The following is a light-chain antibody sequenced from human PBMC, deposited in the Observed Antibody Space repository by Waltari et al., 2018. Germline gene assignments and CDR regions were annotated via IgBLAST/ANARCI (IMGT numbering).Light chain of an antibody. CDR2: SAS. Sequence: DIQMTQSPSSLSSSVGARVTITCRASQDIGNDLGWYQHKPGKAPQRLISSASTLQSGVPSRFSGSRSGTEFTLTITSLQPEDFATYYCLQYNSYPQTFGQGTKLEFK. V-gene: IGKV1-17*01. CDR3: LQYNSYPQT. CDR1: QDIGND. J-gene: IGKJ1*01.